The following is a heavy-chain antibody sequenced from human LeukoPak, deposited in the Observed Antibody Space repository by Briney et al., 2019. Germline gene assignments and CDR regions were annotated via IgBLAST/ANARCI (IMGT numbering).Heavy chain of an antibody. D-gene: IGHD3-10*01. J-gene: IGHJ4*02. V-gene: IGHV1-18*01. CDR2: INTYNGNA. Sequence: ASVKVSCKTSGYTFTHYGISWVRQAPGQGLEWMGWINTYNGNAYYVEDLQGRVTMTSDTSTRTAYLELRSLGSDDTALYYCARSTLDIGFDYWGQGGLVTVSS. CDR1: GYTFTHYG. CDR3: ARSTLDIGFDY.